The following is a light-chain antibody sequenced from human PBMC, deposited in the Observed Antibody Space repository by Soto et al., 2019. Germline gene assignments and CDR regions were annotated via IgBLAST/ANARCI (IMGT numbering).Light chain of an antibody. Sequence: DIKMTQSPSTLSGSVGDRVTINCRASQTISSWLAWYQQKPGKAPKLLIYKASTLKSGVPSRFSGSGSGTEFTLTISSLQPDDFATYYCQHYNSYSEAFGQGTK. CDR1: QTISSW. CDR3: QHYNSYSEA. J-gene: IGKJ1*01. CDR2: KAS. V-gene: IGKV1-5*03.